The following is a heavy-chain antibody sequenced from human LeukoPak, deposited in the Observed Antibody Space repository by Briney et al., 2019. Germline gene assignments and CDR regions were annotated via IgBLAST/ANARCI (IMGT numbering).Heavy chain of an antibody. Sequence: GGSLRLSCAASGFIFSNGWMSWVRQAPGKGLEWVGRIKSRTDGGTTDYAAPVKGRFIISRDNSKNTLYLQMNSLKTEDTAVYYCTTVYCSSTSCYSPRMDVWGKGTTVTVSS. CDR3: TTVYCSSTSCYSPRMDV. V-gene: IGHV3-15*01. CDR2: IKSRTDGGTT. CDR1: GFIFSNGW. J-gene: IGHJ6*04. D-gene: IGHD2-2*02.